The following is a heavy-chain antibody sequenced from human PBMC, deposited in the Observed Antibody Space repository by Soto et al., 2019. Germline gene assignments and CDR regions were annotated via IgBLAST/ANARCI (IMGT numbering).Heavy chain of an antibody. D-gene: IGHD2-15*01. CDR2: IYYSGST. Sequence: SETLSLTCTVSGGSISSGGYYWSWIRQHPGKGLEWIGYIYYSGSTYYNPSLKSRVTISVDTSKNQFSLKLSSVTAADTAVYYCAREVEAAQNYYYYMAVWGKGTTVTVSS. V-gene: IGHV4-31*03. J-gene: IGHJ6*03. CDR3: AREVEAAQNYYYYMAV. CDR1: GGSISSGGYY.